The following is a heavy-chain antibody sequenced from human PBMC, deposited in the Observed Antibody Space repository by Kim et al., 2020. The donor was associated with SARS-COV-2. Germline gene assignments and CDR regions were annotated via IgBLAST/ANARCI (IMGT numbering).Heavy chain of an antibody. CDR2: ISGGGDNT. Sequence: GGSLRLSCAASGFTFGSYVMSWVRQAPGKGLEWVSAISGGGDNTYYADSVQGRFTISRDNSKNTLYLQLNSLRAEDTAVYYCAKDRRCNNIYGSALDYWGQGTLVTVSS. D-gene: IGHD3-3*02. J-gene: IGHJ4*02. CDR1: GFTFGSYV. V-gene: IGHV3-23*01. CDR3: AKDRRCNNIYGSALDY.